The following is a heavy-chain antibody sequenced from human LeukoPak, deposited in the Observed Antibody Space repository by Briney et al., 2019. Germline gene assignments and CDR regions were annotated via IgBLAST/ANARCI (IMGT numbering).Heavy chain of an antibody. V-gene: IGHV3-7*01. Sequence: GGSLRLSCAASGFTFSSYWMDWVRQVPGKGLEWVANIKQDGIEKYFVGSVKGRFAISRDNAKNSLYLQMNSLRVEDTAVYYCARGGMVRGVPDAFDLWGQGTMVTVSS. D-gene: IGHD3-10*01. CDR1: GFTFSSYW. CDR2: IKQDGIEK. CDR3: ARGGMVRGVPDAFDL. J-gene: IGHJ3*01.